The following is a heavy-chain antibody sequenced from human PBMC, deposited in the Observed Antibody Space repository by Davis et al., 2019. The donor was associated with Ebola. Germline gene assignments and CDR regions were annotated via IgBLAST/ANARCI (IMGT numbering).Heavy chain of an antibody. J-gene: IGHJ4*02. Sequence: ASVKVSCKASGYTFTNYAINWVRQAPGQGLEWMGIINPSGGSTSYAQKFQGRVTMTRDTSTSTVYMELSSLRSEDTAVYYCARDFLWFDYWGQGTLVTVSS. D-gene: IGHD2/OR15-2a*01. CDR1: GYTFTNYA. V-gene: IGHV1-46*03. CDR2: INPSGGST. CDR3: ARDFLWFDY.